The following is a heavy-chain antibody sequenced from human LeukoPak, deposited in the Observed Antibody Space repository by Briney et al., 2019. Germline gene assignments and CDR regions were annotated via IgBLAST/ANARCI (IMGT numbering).Heavy chain of an antibody. CDR2: ISSSGSTI. CDR3: ARRSGIPVAGAFDY. CDR1: GFTFSSYN. J-gene: IGHJ4*02. D-gene: IGHD6-19*01. Sequence: PGGSLRISCAASGFTFSSYNMNWIRQAPGKGLEWVSYISSSGSTIYYADSVKGRFTISRDNAKNSLYLQMNSLRAEDTAVYYCARRSGIPVAGAFDYWGQGTLVTVSS. V-gene: IGHV3-48*04.